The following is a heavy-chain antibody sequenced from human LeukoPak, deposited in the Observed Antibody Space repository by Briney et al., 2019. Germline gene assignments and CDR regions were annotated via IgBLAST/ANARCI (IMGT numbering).Heavy chain of an antibody. V-gene: IGHV3-23*01. CDR1: GFTFSRYA. CDR3: AKDDQEGYSYGHNFDY. D-gene: IGHD5-18*01. Sequence: GGSLRLSCEGSGFTFSRYAMTWVRQAPRRGLEWVAVISGSDGSIYYANSVKGRFTISRDNSKNTLYLQMDSLRVEDSALYFCAKDDQEGYSYGHNFDYWGQGTLVTVSS. J-gene: IGHJ4*02. CDR2: ISGSDGSI.